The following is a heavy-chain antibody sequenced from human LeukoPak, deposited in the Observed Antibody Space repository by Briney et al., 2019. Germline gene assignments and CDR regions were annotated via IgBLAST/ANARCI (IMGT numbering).Heavy chain of an antibody. CDR3: ARGVFGRFDP. V-gene: IGHV4-34*01. CDR2: INQGGST. CDR1: GGSLSGYS. D-gene: IGHD3-10*01. J-gene: IGHJ5*02. Sequence: PSETLSLTCVVYGGSLSGYSWNWIRQPPGKGLEWIGEINQGGSTNYNSSLKSRVTISMDTSKNQFSLNLNPVTAADTATYFCARGVFGRFDPWGQGTLVTVSS.